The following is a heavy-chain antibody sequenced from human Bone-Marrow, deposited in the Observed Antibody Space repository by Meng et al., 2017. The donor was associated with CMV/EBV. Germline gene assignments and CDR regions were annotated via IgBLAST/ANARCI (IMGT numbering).Heavy chain of an antibody. V-gene: IGHV1-46*01. J-gene: IGHJ6*02. CDR1: GYTFTSYY. D-gene: IGHD1-1*01. CDR3: ARELDTSGTVSPLNV. CDR2: INPSGGST. Sequence: ASVKVSCKASGYTFTSYYMHWVRQAPGQGLEWMGIINPSGGSTSYAQKFKGRVTMTRDTSTSTVYMELSSLRSEDTAAYYCARELDTSGTVSPLNVWGQGTTVTVSS.